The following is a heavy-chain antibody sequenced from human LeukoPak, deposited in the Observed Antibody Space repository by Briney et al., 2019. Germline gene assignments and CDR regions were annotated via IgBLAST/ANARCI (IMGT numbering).Heavy chain of an antibody. CDR1: GYTFTSYG. CDR3: TRATNSPGRHVGLLRQNWFDP. J-gene: IGHJ5*02. CDR2: ISAYNGNT. V-gene: IGHV1-18*01. D-gene: IGHD2-15*01. Sequence: ASVKVSCKASGYTFTSYGISWVRKAPGQGLEWMGWISAYNGNTNYAQKLQGRVTMTTDTSTSTAYMELRSLRSDDTTVYYCTRATNSPGRHVGLLRQNWFDPWGQGTLVTVSS.